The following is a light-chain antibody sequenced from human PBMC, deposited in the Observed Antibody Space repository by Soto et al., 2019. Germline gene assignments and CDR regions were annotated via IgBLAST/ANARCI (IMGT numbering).Light chain of an antibody. CDR3: QQDYSTLAT. CDR1: ESISRH. Sequence: ITQSPSTLSVSPGASATLSCRAAESISRHLNWYQQKPGRAPDLLIYAASTLQNGVPSRFTGSGSGTEFTLTITGLQLEDFATYYCQQDYSTLATFGQGTRLEI. J-gene: IGKJ5*01. CDR2: AAS. V-gene: IGKV1-39*01.